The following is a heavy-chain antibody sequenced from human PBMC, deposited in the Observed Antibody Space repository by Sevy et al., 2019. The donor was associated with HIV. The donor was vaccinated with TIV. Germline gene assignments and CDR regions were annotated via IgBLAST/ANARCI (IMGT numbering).Heavy chain of an antibody. V-gene: IGHV3-48*01. CDR1: GFTFSSYS. CDR3: AREEAAGGLAAAAADAFDI. CDR2: ISSSSSTI. J-gene: IGHJ3*02. Sequence: GGSLRLSCAASGFTFSSYSMNWVRQAPGKGLEWVSYISSSSSTIYYADSVKGRFTISRDNSKNTLYLQMNSLRAEDTAVYYCAREEAAGGLAAAAADAFDIWGQRTMVTVSS. D-gene: IGHD6-13*01.